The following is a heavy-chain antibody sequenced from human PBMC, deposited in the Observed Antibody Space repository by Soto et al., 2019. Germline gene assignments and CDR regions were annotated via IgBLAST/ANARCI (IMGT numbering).Heavy chain of an antibody. J-gene: IGHJ4*02. CDR3: AKDPSYDSSGYYHEYFDY. CDR2: ISYDGSNK. V-gene: IGHV3-30*18. Sequence: GSLRLSCAASGFTFSSYGMHWVRQAPGKGLEWVAVISYDGSNKYYADSVKGRFTISRDNSKNTLYLQMNSLRAEDTAVYYCAKDPSYDSSGYYHEYFDYWGQGTLVTVSS. D-gene: IGHD3-22*01. CDR1: GFTFSSYG.